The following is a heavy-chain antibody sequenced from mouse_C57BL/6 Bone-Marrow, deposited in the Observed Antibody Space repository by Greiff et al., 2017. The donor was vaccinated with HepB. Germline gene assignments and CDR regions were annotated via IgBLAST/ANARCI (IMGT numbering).Heavy chain of an antibody. CDR3: ARGADWGFAY. J-gene: IGHJ3*01. CDR2: INPSDGGT. CDR1: GYTFTSYW. D-gene: IGHD2-4*01. V-gene: IGHV1-53*01. Sequence: QVQLQQPGTELVKPGASVKLSCKASGYTFTSYWMHWVKQRPGQGLEWIVNINPSDGGTYYNEKFKSKATLTVDNSSSTAYMQLSSLTSEDSAVYYCARGADWGFAYWGQGTLVTVAA.